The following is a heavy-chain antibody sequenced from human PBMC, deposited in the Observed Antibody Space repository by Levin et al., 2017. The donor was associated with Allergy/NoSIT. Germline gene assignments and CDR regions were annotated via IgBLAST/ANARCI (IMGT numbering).Heavy chain of an antibody. J-gene: IGHJ4*02. CDR1: GSTFSTYY. D-gene: IGHD1-26*01. CDR2: IIPSGTGT. V-gene: IGHV1-46*01. CDR3: ARGVGRGGSLYYIFDY. Sequence: ASVKVSCKASGSTFSTYYVHWVRQAPGQGLEWIAMIIPSGTGTSYAQRFQGRVTMTRDTSTSTVNMELTSLRSDDTAVYYCARGVGRGGSLYYIFDYWGQGTLVTVSS.